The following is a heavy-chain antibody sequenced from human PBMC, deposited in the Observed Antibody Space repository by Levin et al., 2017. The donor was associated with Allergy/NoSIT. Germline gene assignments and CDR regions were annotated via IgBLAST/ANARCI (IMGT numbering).Heavy chain of an antibody. CDR2: IIPIFGTA. CDR1: GGTFSSYA. V-gene: IGHV1-69*01. CDR3: ARRGGNCGGDCPIYGMDV. J-gene: IGHJ6*02. D-gene: IGHD2-21*02. Sequence: KISCKASGGTFSSYAISWVRQAPGQGLEWMGGIIPIFGTANYAQKFQGRVTITADESTSTAYMELSSLRSEDTAVYYCARRGGNCGGDCPIYGMDVWGQGTTVTVSS.